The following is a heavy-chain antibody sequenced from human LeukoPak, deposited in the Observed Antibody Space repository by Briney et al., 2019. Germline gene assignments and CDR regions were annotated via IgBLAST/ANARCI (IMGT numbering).Heavy chain of an antibody. J-gene: IGHJ6*03. V-gene: IGHV3-7*03. Sequence: GGSLRLSCAASGFTFTTYWMSWVRQAPGKGLEWVAYIKQDGTEKYYVDSVKGRFTISRDNAKNSLYLQLNSLRAEDTALYHCARVIAAAGPPYYFYYMDVWGKGTTVTISS. CDR1: GFTFTTYW. CDR3: ARVIAAAGPPYYFYYMDV. CDR2: IKQDGTEK. D-gene: IGHD6-13*01.